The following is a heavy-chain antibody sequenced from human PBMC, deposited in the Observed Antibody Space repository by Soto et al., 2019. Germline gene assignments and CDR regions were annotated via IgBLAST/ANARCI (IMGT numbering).Heavy chain of an antibody. Sequence: GGSLRLSCTASGFTFSSYAMSWVRQAPGKGLEGVSAISGSGGSTYYADSVKGRFTISRDNSKNTLYLQMNSLRAEDTAVYYCAKDRSITMIVVAQDYWGQGTLVTV. D-gene: IGHD3-22*01. V-gene: IGHV3-23*01. CDR1: GFTFSSYA. CDR2: ISGSGGST. CDR3: AKDRSITMIVVAQDY. J-gene: IGHJ4*02.